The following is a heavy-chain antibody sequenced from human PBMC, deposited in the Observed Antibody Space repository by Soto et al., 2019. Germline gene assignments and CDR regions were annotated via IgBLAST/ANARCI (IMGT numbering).Heavy chain of an antibody. CDR2: IYYSGST. CDR3: ARHWWVTIFLNWFDP. CDR1: GGSISSSSYY. J-gene: IGHJ5*02. D-gene: IGHD3-3*01. Sequence: SETLSLTCTVSGGSISSSSYYWGWIRQPPGKGLEWIGSIYYSGSTYYNPSLKSRVTISVDTSKNQFSLKLSSVTAADTAVYYCARHWWVTIFLNWFDPWGQGTLVTVSS. V-gene: IGHV4-39*01.